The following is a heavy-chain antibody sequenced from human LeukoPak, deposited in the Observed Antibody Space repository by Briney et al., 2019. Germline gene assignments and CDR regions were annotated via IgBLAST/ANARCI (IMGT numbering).Heavy chain of an antibody. J-gene: IGHJ3*02. D-gene: IGHD1-14*01. CDR3: AKDRWNHGGDAFDI. CDR2: ISSSGASK. Sequence: GGSLRLSCAASGFTFGSYAMGWVRRAPEKGLEWVSAISSSGASKYYADSVKGRFTVSRDNSKNTLYLQMSSLRAEDTAVYYCAKDRWNHGGDAFDIWGQGTMVTVSS. V-gene: IGHV3-23*01. CDR1: GFTFGSYA.